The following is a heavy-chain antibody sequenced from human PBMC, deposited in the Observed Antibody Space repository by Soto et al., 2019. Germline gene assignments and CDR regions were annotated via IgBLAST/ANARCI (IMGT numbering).Heavy chain of an antibody. D-gene: IGHD3-10*01. CDR2: ITSSGDTI. J-gene: IGHJ4*02. V-gene: IGHV3-11*01. Sequence: QVQLVESGGGLVKPGGALRLSCAASGFTFSDYYMSWIRQPPGKGLEWISYITSSGDTIYYADSVKGRFTISRDNAKNSLYLQMNGLRAEDTAVYYCARDPLHHGSTFDYWGQGTLVTGSS. CDR1: GFTFSDYY. CDR3: ARDPLHHGSTFDY.